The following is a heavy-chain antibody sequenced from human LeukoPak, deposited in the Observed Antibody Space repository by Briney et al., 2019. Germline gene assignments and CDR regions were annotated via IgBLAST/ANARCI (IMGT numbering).Heavy chain of an antibody. CDR3: AREGRAMVRGVNDY. CDR1: GYTFTSYG. V-gene: IGHV1-18*04. J-gene: IGHJ4*02. D-gene: IGHD3-10*01. CDR2: ISAYNGNT. Sequence: ASVKVSCKASGYTFTSYGISWVRQAPGQGLEWMGWISAYNGNTNYAQKLQGRVTMTTDTSTGTAYMELRSLRSDDTAVYYCAREGRAMVRGVNDYWGQGTLVTVSS.